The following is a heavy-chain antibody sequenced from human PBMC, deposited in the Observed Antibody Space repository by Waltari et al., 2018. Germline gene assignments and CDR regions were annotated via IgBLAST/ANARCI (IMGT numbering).Heavy chain of an antibody. CDR1: GLSFSHYW. D-gene: IGHD6-13*01. V-gene: IGHV3-7*01. CDR2: IKQDGSEK. J-gene: IGHJ4*02. Sequence: EVQLVESGGGLAQPGGSLRLSCAVSGLSFSHYWMTWVRQASGKGPEWVANIKQDGSEKYYMDSVKGRFTISRDNAKNSLYLQMNNLRVEDTAVYYCTRGGRDSSWYWRDWGQGTLVTVSS. CDR3: TRGGRDSSWYWRD.